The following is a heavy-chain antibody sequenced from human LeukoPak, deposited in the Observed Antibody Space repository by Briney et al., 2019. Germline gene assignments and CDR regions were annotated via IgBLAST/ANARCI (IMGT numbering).Heavy chain of an antibody. Sequence: GEFLKISCKGSGYSFTSYWISWGRQMPGEGLEWRGGIDPSGSYTNYSPSFQGHVTISADKSISTAYLQWSSLKASDTAMYYCARDSGYSYGPYDNWFDPWGQGTLVTVSS. CDR1: GYSFTSYW. V-gene: IGHV5-10-1*01. CDR2: IDPSGSYT. J-gene: IGHJ5*02. CDR3: ARDSGYSYGPYDNWFDP. D-gene: IGHD5-18*01.